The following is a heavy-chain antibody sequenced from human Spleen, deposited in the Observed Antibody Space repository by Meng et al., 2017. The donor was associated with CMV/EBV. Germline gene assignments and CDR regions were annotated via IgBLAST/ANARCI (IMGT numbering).Heavy chain of an antibody. D-gene: IGHD1/OR15-1a*01. CDR3: ARLNNIDAMDS. J-gene: IGHJ4*02. CDR2: VHPNTGGT. V-gene: IGHV1-2*02. Sequence: ASVKVSCKTSGYTFTSYYIHWVRQAPGQGLEWMGWVHPNTGGTDYAQKFQGRVTMTRDTSISTAFMELSGLTSDDTAVYYCARLNNIDAMDSWGQGMLVTVSS. CDR1: GYTFTSYY.